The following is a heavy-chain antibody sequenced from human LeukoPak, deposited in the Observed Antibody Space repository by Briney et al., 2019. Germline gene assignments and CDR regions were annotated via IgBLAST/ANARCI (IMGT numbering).Heavy chain of an antibody. Sequence: GGSLRLSCAAPGFTFSSYWMSWVRQAPGKGREWVANIKQDGSEKYYVDSVKGRFTISRDNAKNSLYLQMNSLRAEDTAVYYCATWTYWGQGTLVTVSS. D-gene: IGHD3/OR15-3a*01. J-gene: IGHJ4*02. CDR2: IKQDGSEK. CDR1: GFTFSSYW. V-gene: IGHV3-7*03. CDR3: ATWTY.